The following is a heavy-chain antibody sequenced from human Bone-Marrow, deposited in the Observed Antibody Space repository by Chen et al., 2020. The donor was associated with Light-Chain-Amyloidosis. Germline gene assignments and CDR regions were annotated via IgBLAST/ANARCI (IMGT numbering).Heavy chain of an antibody. CDR2: FSGSDGRT. D-gene: IGHD3-10*01. V-gene: IGHV3-23*01. J-gene: IGHJ6*03. CDR3: ANTGGAVNPYFYYYYMDV. Sequence: EVQMLESGGGLVQPGGSLRLSCAASGFTFDDYGMGWVRQGPGKGLEWVSSFSGSDGRTYYADAVKVRFTISRDNSKNTLYLQMNSLRAEDTAVYYCANTGGAVNPYFYYYYMDVWGRGTTVTVSS. CDR1: GFTFDDYG.